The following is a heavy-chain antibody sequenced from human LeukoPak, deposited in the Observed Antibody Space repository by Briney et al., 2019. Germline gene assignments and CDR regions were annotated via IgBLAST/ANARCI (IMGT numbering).Heavy chain of an antibody. CDR1: GYTFTSYY. CDR2: INPSGGST. Sequence: ASVKVSCTASGYTFTSYYMHWVRQAPGQGLEWMGIINPSGGSTSYAQKFQVRVTMTRDTSTSTVYVELSSLRSEDTAVYYCARGDYGGNSGLGSDYWGQGTLVTVSS. D-gene: IGHD4-23*01. CDR3: ARGDYGGNSGLGSDY. J-gene: IGHJ4*02. V-gene: IGHV1-46*01.